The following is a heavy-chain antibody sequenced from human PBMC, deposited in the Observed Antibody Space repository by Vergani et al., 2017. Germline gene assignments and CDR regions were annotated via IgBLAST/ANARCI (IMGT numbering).Heavy chain of an antibody. CDR2: ISDGGETK. CDR1: GFIFSDYY. J-gene: IGHJ5*02. CDR3: GRKQSRASLMDKPIDI. V-gene: IGHV3-11*01. Sequence: RLVQSGGGLAHPGGSLRLSCAASGFIFSDYYMTWIRQTPGKGLEWLAHISDGGETKMYAESLKGRFTVSRDNTKNLLILQMKTLKVDDTATYYCGRKQSRASLMDKPIDIWGQGTLVTVSS. D-gene: IGHD1/OR15-1a*01.